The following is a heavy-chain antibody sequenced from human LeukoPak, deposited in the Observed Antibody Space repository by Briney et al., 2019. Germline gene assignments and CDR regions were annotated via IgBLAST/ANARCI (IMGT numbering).Heavy chain of an antibody. D-gene: IGHD3-10*01. CDR3: AKHGITMVRGVLIY. V-gene: IGHV3-23*01. CDR2: ISGNGGNT. Sequence: GGSLRLSCAASGFTFSSYAMSWVRQAPGKGLEWVSAISGNGGNTYYADSVKGRFTISRDNSKNTLYLQMNSLRAEDTAVYYCAKHGITMVRGVLIYWGQGTLVTVSS. J-gene: IGHJ4*02. CDR1: GFTFSSYA.